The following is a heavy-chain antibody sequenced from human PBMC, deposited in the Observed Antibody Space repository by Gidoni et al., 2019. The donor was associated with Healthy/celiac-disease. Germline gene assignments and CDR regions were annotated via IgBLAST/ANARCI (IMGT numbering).Heavy chain of an antibody. CDR3: ARRAENYNGMDV. CDR2: ISSSSSYI. D-gene: IGHD3-10*01. CDR1: GFTFSSYS. Sequence: EVQLVESGGGLVKPGGSLRPSCAASGFTFSSYSMNWVRQAPGKGLEWVSSISSSSSYIYYADSVKGRFTISRDNAKNSLYLQMTSLRAEDTAVYYCARRAENYNGMDVWGQGTTVTVSS. V-gene: IGHV3-21*01. J-gene: IGHJ6*02.